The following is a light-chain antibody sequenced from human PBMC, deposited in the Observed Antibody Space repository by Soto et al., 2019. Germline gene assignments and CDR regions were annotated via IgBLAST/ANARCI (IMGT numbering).Light chain of an antibody. Sequence: DIVMTQSPDSLAVSLGERATINCKSSQSVLYSSNNKNYLAWYQQKPGQPPKLLIYWASTRESGVPDRFSGSGSGTDFTLTISSLQAEPVAVYSCQQYYSTPPTFGPGTKVDIK. V-gene: IGKV4-1*01. J-gene: IGKJ3*01. CDR1: QSVLYSSNNKNY. CDR2: WAS. CDR3: QQYYSTPPT.